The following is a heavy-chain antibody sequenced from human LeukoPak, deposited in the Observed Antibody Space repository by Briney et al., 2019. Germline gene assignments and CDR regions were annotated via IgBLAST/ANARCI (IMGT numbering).Heavy chain of an antibody. CDR2: RKQDGSEK. J-gene: IGHJ6*03. CDR3: ARGSTYYYGSRSPSRYYYMDV. CDR1: GFTFSSYW. V-gene: IGHV3-7*01. Sequence: PGGSLRLSCAASGFTFSSYWMSWVRQAPGKGLEWVANRKQDGSEKYYVDSVKGRFTISRDNAKNSLYLQMNSLRAEDTAVYYCARGSTYYYGSRSPSRYYYMDVWGKGTTVTISS. D-gene: IGHD3-10*01.